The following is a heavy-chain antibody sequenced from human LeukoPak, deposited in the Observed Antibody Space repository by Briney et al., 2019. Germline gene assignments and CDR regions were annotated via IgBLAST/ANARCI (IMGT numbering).Heavy chain of an antibody. CDR1: GGSISSYY. CDR2: IYTSGST. V-gene: IGHV4-4*07. Sequence: SETLSLTCNVSGGSISSYYWSWLRQPAGKGLEWIGRIYTSGSTNYNPSLKSRVTMSVDTSKNQFSLKLSSVTAADTAMYYCARDQVTTSFDWFDSWGQGTLVTVS. CDR3: ARDQVTTSFDWFDS. J-gene: IGHJ5*01. D-gene: IGHD4-11*01.